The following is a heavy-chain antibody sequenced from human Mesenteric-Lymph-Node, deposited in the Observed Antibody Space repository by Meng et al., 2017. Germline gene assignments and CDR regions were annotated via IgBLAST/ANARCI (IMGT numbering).Heavy chain of an antibody. V-gene: IGHV3-23*01. CDR2: ISASGDST. D-gene: IGHD3-10*01. J-gene: IGHJ4*02. CDR1: EFTFSNYA. Sequence: GESLKISCAASEFTFSNYAMSWVRQAPGKGLEWVSAISASGDSTYYADSVKGRFTISRDNSKNTLFLQMNSLRAEDTAVYYCAKDLTIFRGFIPDYWGQGTLVTVSS. CDR3: AKDLTIFRGFIPDY.